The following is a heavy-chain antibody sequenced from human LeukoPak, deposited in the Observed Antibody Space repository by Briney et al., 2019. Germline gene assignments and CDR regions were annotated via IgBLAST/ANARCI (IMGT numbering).Heavy chain of an antibody. CDR2: ISCSGSTI. CDR1: GFTFSSYE. Sequence: GGSLRLSCAASGFTFSSYEMNWVRQAPGKGLEWVSYISCSGSTIYYADSVKGRFTISRDNAKNSLYLQMNSLRAEDTAVYYCARDAYSSGILGQDSGQGTLVTVSS. V-gene: IGHV3-48*03. J-gene: IGHJ4*02. D-gene: IGHD6-19*01. CDR3: ARDAYSSGILGQD.